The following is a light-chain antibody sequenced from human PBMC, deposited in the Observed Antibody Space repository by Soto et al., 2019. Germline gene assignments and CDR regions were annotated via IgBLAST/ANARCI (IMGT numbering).Light chain of an antibody. Sequence: QSVLAQPASVSGSPGQSITISCTGTSNDIGLYNYVSWYQQHPGKAPKLIIYVVSSRPSGISNRFSASKSGNTASLTISGLRAEDEADYYCASYARGSTLVVFGGGTKLTVL. V-gene: IGLV2-14*01. CDR2: VVS. CDR3: ASYARGSTLVV. CDR1: SNDIGLYNY. J-gene: IGLJ2*01.